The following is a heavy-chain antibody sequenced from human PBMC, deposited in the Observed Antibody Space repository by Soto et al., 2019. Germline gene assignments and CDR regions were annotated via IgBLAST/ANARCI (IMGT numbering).Heavy chain of an antibody. D-gene: IGHD5-12*01. CDR2: IYWNDDK. V-gene: IGHV2-5*01. Sequence: QITLKESGPTLVKPTQTLTLTCTFSGFSLSTSGVGVDWIRQPPGKALEWLALIYWNDDKRYSPSLKSRLTITKDTSKNQVVLTMTNMDPVDTGTYYCAHRHSGYDVTYYYYAMDVWGQGTTVTVSS. CDR3: AHRHSGYDVTYYYYAMDV. J-gene: IGHJ6*02. CDR1: GFSLSTSGVG.